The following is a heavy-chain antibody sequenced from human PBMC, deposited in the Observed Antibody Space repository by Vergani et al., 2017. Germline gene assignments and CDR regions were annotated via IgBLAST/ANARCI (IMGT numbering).Heavy chain of an antibody. D-gene: IGHD1-7*01. CDR3: VYRKTECGTTGCFYPLYYYYYMDV. V-gene: IGHV2-5*04. CDR1: GFPPNTRRVS. J-gene: IGHJ6*03. CDR2: SYWNDDQ. Sequence: QITLKESGPTLVKPTQTLTLTCTFSGFPPNTRRVSVAWIRQPPGKALDWLALSYWNDDQHYSPSLNNRVTITKDTSKNQVVLTMTNMDYVDTGTYYCVYRKTECGTTGCFYPLYYYYYMDVWGKGTTVTVSS.